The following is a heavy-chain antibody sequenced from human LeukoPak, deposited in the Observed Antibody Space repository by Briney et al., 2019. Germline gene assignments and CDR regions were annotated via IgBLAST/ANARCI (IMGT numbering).Heavy chain of an antibody. CDR1: GGSISSGGYY. J-gene: IGHJ3*02. D-gene: IGHD3-10*01. Sequence: SETLSLTCTVSGGSISSGGYYSSWIRQHPGKGLEWIGYIYYSGSTYYNPFLKSRVTISVDTSKNQFSLKLSSVTAADTAVYYCARGEPLWFGESHAFDIWGQGTMVTVSS. CDR3: ARGEPLWFGESHAFDI. CDR2: IYYSGST. V-gene: IGHV4-31*03.